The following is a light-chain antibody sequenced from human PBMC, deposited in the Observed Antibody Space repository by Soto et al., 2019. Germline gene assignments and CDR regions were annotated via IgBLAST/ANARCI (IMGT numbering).Light chain of an antibody. V-gene: IGKV1-39*01. Sequence: DGQLTQSPSFLSASVGDIVTITFRAIQGLGSYLAWYQQKPGKAPKLLIYAASSLQSGVPSRFSGSGSGPDFTLTISSLQPEDFATYFCQQTYNTPITFGQGTRLEIK. CDR2: AAS. J-gene: IGKJ5*01. CDR3: QQTYNTPIT. CDR1: QGLGSY.